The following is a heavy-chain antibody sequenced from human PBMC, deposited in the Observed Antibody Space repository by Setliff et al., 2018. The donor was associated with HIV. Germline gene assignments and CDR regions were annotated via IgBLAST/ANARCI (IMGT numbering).Heavy chain of an antibody. CDR2: ISSSSSTI. D-gene: IGHD3-16*01. V-gene: IGHV3-48*01. CDR1: GFTFSSYS. J-gene: IGHJ4*02. Sequence: GGSLRLSCAASGFTFSSYSMNWVRQAPGKGLEWVSYISSSSSTIYYADSVKGRFSISRDNAKNSLYLQMNSLRAEDTAVCYCARDYVLRGTSLGYWGQGTLVTVSS. CDR3: ARDYVLRGTSLGY.